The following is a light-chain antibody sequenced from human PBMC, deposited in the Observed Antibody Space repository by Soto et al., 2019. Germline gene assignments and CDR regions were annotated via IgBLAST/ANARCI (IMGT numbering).Light chain of an antibody. CDR3: SSYSSANTVI. CDR2: EVS. J-gene: IGLJ2*01. V-gene: IGLV2-14*01. CDR1: SSDIGGYIY. Sequence: QSALTQPASVSASPGQSITISCTGTSSDIGGYIYVSWYQHHPGKAPRLMIYEVSSRPSGVSNRFSGSKSGNTASLTISGLQAVDEAQYYCSSYSSANTVIFGGGTKLTVL.